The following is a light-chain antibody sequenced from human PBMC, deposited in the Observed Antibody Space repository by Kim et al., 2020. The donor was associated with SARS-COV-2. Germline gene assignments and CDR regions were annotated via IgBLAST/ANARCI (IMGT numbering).Light chain of an antibody. J-gene: IGKJ1*01. CDR1: QSISSW. Sequence: ASVGDRVNISCRASQSISSWLAWYQQKPGKAPKLLSYKASSLESGVPSRFSGSGSGTEFTLTISSLQPDDFATYYCQQYNSYSWTFGQGTKVDIK. V-gene: IGKV1-5*03. CDR3: QQYNSYSWT. CDR2: KAS.